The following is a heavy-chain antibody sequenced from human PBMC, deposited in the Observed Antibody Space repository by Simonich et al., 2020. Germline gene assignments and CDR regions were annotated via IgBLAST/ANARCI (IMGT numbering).Heavy chain of an antibody. CDR1: GFTFSRYR. J-gene: IGHJ3*02. D-gene: IGHD1-26*01. CDR3: ARGIVGASGAFDI. Sequence: EVQLVESGGGLVKPGGSLRLSCAASGFTFSRYRFNWVRQATGRGLVWVTSISSRSSSRYYADPVQGRFTIPRDNAKNSLYLQRNSLRAEDTAVYYCARGIVGASGAFDIWGQGTMVTVSS. V-gene: IGHV3-21*01. CDR2: ISSRSSSR.